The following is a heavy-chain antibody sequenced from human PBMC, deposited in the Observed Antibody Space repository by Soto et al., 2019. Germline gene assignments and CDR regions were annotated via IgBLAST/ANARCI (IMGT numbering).Heavy chain of an antibody. J-gene: IGHJ4*02. CDR3: ARQIYDSSGYYYAY. D-gene: IGHD3-22*01. V-gene: IGHV4-34*01. CDR2: INHSGST. Sequence: SETLSLTCAVYGGSFSGYYWSWIRQPPGKGLEWIGEINHSGSTNYNPSLKSRVTISVDTSKSQFSLKLSSVTAADTAVYYRARQIYDSSGYYYAYWGQGTLVTVSS. CDR1: GGSFSGYY.